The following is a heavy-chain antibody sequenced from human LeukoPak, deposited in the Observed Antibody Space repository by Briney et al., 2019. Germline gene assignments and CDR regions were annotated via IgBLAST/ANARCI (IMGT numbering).Heavy chain of an antibody. D-gene: IGHD1-14*01. Sequence: GGSLRLSCAASGFTFSSYSMNWVRQAPGKGLEWVSLISWDGGSTYYADSVKGRFTISRDNSKNSLYLQMNSLRTEDTALYCCAKAEPAAAHMMDVWGKGTTVTVSS. V-gene: IGHV3-43*01. CDR2: ISWDGGST. J-gene: IGHJ6*04. CDR1: GFTFSSYS. CDR3: AKAEPAAAHMMDV.